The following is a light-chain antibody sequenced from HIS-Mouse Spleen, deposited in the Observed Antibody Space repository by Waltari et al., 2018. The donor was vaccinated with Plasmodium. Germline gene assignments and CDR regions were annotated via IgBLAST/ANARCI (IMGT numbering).Light chain of an antibody. V-gene: IGKV3-20*01. CDR2: GAS. J-gene: IGKJ2*01. CDR3: QQYGSSPYT. Sequence: EIVSTQSPGTLSLSPGERATLSCRASQSVSSSYLAWYQQKPGQAPRLPIYGASSRATGIPDRFSGSGSGTDFTLTISRLEPEDFAVYYCQQYGSSPYTFGQGTKLEIK. CDR1: QSVSSSY.